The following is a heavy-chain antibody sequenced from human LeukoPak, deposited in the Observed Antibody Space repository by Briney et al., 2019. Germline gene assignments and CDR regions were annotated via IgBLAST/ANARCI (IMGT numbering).Heavy chain of an antibody. CDR1: GFTFSSYG. CDR2: IWYDGSNK. CDR3: ARDRGVQGSYYIYRD. V-gene: IGHV3-33*01. Sequence: GGSLRLSCAASGFTFSSYGMRWVRQAPGKGLEWVAVIWYDGSNKYYVDSVKGRFTISRDNSKNTLYLQMNSLRAEDTAVYYCARDRGVQGSYYIYRDWGQGTLVTVSS. J-gene: IGHJ4*02. D-gene: IGHD1-26*01.